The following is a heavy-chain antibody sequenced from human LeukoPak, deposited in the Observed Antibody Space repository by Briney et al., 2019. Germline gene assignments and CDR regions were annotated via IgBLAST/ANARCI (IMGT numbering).Heavy chain of an antibody. V-gene: IGHV3-7*01. CDR2: IKHDGSEK. CDR3: ATDRGWRTSGYYLYYFEY. CDR1: GFIFTNYF. J-gene: IGHJ4*02. Sequence: GGPLRLSCAASGFIFTNYFMSWVHQAPGYGLEWVASIKHDGSEKYYVDSVRGRFTISRDNTMNSLYLQMSSLRAEDTAVYYCATDRGWRTSGYYLYYFEYCGQGTLVTYSS. D-gene: IGHD3-3*01.